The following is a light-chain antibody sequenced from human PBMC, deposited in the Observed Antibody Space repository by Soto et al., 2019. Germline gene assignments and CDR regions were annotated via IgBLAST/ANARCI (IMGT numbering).Light chain of an antibody. V-gene: IGKV3-11*01. CDR3: QQRSNWPGT. CDR2: DAS. Sequence: EIVLTQSPATLSLSPGERATLSCRASQSVSSYLAGYQQKPGQAPRLLIYDASNRATGIPARFSGSGSGTDFTLTISSLEPEDFAVYYCQQRSNWPGTFGQGTKVE. J-gene: IGKJ1*01. CDR1: QSVSSY.